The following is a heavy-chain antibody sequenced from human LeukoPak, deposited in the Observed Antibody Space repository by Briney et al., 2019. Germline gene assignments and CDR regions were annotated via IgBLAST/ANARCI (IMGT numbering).Heavy chain of an antibody. CDR2: ITNSSRYT. J-gene: IGHJ4*02. Sequence: GGSLRLSCAASGFIFSDYIMNWVRQAPGKGLEWVSSITNSSRYTYYADSVRGRFTISRDNAKNSLYLQMNSLRAEDTAVYNCARSYEGSGFSDWGQGTLVTVSS. D-gene: IGHD3-3*01. CDR3: ARSYEGSGFSD. CDR1: GFIFSDYI. V-gene: IGHV3-21*01.